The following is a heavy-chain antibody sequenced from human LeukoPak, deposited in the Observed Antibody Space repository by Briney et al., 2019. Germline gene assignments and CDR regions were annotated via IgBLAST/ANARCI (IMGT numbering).Heavy chain of an antibody. Sequence: SETLSLTCTVSGGSISSYYWSWIRQPAGKGLEWIGRIYTSGSTNYNPSLKSRLTISLDTSKNQFSLRLSSVTAADTAFYYCARRYNWNDRWDWGQGTLVTVSP. CDR1: GGSISSYY. V-gene: IGHV4-4*07. CDR3: ARRYNWNDRWD. D-gene: IGHD1-1*01. CDR2: IYTSGST. J-gene: IGHJ4*02.